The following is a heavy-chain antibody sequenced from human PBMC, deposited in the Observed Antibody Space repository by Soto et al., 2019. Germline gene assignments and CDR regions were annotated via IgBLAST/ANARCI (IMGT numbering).Heavy chain of an antibody. V-gene: IGHV3-33*01. CDR2: IWYDGSNK. Sequence: QVQLVESGGGVVQPGRSLRLSCAASGFTFSSYGMHWVRQAPGKGLEWVAVIWYDGSNKYYADSVKGRFTISRDNSKNTLYVQMNSLRAEDTAVYYCARDQTSSWYGPLDYWGQGTLVTVSS. CDR3: ARDQTSSWYGPLDY. D-gene: IGHD6-13*01. J-gene: IGHJ4*02. CDR1: GFTFSSYG.